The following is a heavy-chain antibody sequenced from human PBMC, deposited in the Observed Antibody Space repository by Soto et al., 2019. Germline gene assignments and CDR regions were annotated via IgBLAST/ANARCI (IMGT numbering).Heavy chain of an antibody. CDR3: ARDDLFVDNGLDH. CDR1: GFSFSAHG. D-gene: IGHD1-1*01. J-gene: IGHJ4*02. V-gene: IGHV3-33*01. CDR2: INDGSEE. Sequence: QVQLVESGGGVVRPGTSLRLSCAATGFSFSAHGMHWVRQAPGKGLEWLAVINDGSEEGYADSVRGRFTISSDNARNILYLQMYNLRAEDSALYYCARDDLFVDNGLDHWGQGTLVTVSS.